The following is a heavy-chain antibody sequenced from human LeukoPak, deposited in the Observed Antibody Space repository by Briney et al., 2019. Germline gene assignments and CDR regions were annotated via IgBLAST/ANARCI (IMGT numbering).Heavy chain of an antibody. CDR2: ISGSGGST. CDR1: GFTFRTYN. CDR3: AKAGLLWFGADYYYMDV. Sequence: PGGSLRLSCAASGFTFRTYNMNWVRQAPGKGLEWVSAISGSGGSTYYADSVKGRFTISRDNSKNTLYLQMNSLRAEDTAVYYCAKAGLLWFGADYYYMDVWGKGTTVTISS. D-gene: IGHD3-10*01. J-gene: IGHJ6*03. V-gene: IGHV3-23*01.